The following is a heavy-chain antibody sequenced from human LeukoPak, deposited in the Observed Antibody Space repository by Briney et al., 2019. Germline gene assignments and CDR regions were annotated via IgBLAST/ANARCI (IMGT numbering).Heavy chain of an antibody. D-gene: IGHD6-13*01. J-gene: IGHJ6*03. CDR1: GFTFSSYE. CDR3: ARGELYSSSPWAGYYMDV. CDR2: ISSSGSTI. Sequence: GGSLRLSCAASGFTFSSYEMNWVRQAPGKGLEWVSYISSSGSTIYYADSVKGRFTISRDNAKNSLYLQMNSLRAEDTAVYYCARGELYSSSPWAGYYMDVWGKGTTVTVSS. V-gene: IGHV3-48*03.